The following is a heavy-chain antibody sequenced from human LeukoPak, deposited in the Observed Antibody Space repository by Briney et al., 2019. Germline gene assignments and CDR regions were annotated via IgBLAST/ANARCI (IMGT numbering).Heavy chain of an antibody. J-gene: IGHJ5*02. CDR3: ARGAGYNWHYLDWFDP. Sequence: SETLSLTCTVSGGSISGYYWSWIRQPAGKGLEWIERIYTSGSTNYNPSLKSRVTMSVDTSKNQFSLKLSSVTAADTAVYYCARGAGYNWHYLDWFDPWGQGTLVTVSS. V-gene: IGHV4-4*07. CDR1: GGSISGYY. D-gene: IGHD1-20*01. CDR2: IYTSGST.